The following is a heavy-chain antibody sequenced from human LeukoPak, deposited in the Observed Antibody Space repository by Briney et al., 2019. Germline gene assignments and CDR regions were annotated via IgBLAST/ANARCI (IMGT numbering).Heavy chain of an antibody. Sequence: GESLKISCRASGYSFTSYWIGWVRQMPGKGLEWMGVMRPGDSDIRYNPSFQGQVTISGDKSISTAYLQWNRLKASDSAMYYCARQMATGSESYFLYWGQGTLVTVSS. D-gene: IGHD1-26*01. CDR3: ARQMATGSESYFLY. J-gene: IGHJ4*02. CDR1: GYSFTSYW. CDR2: MRPGDSDI. V-gene: IGHV5-51*01.